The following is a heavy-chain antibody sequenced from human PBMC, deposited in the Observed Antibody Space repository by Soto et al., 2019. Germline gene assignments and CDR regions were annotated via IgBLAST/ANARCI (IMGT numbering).Heavy chain of an antibody. D-gene: IGHD2-8*01. Sequence: QVQLVQSGAEAKKPGASVKVSCKASGYTFTSYGISWVRQAPGQGLEWMGWISAYNGNTNYAQKLQGRVTMTTDTSTSTAYMELRSLRSDDTAVYYCARSPIGVYPSNYFDYWGQGTLVTVSS. V-gene: IGHV1-18*01. CDR2: ISAYNGNT. CDR3: ARSPIGVYPSNYFDY. J-gene: IGHJ4*02. CDR1: GYTFTSYG.